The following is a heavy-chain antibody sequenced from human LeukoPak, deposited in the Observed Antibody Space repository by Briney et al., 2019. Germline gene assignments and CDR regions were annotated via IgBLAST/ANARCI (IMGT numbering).Heavy chain of an antibody. J-gene: IGHJ6*03. V-gene: IGHV1-8*03. Sequence: ASVKVSCTASGYTFTSYDINWVRQATGQGLEWMGWMNPNSGNTGYAQKFQGRVTITRNTSISTAYMELSSLRSEDTAVYYCARRYCSSTSCYYYYMDVWGKGTTVTVSS. CDR3: ARRYCSSTSCYYYYMDV. CDR1: GYTFTSYD. D-gene: IGHD2-2*01. CDR2: MNPNSGNT.